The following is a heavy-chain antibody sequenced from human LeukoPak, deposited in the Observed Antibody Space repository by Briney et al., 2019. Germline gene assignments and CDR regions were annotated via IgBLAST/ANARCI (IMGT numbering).Heavy chain of an antibody. D-gene: IGHD4-17*01. J-gene: IGHJ4*02. CDR2: IRYDGSNK. CDR1: GFTFSSYG. V-gene: IGHV3-30*02. Sequence: GGSLRLSCAASGFTFSSYGMHWVRQAPGKGLEWVAFIRYDGSNKYYADSVKGRFTISRDNSKNTLYLQMNSLRAEDTAVYYCAKSGNLMTTVTSFDYWGQGTLVTVSS. CDR3: AKSGNLMTTVTSFDY.